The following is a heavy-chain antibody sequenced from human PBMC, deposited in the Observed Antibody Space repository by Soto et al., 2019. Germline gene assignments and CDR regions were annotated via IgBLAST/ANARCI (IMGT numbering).Heavy chain of an antibody. CDR3: ARVYMVRGTIIRYFDY. V-gene: IGHV4-4*02. CDR1: GGSISSSNW. D-gene: IGHD3-10*01. Sequence: QVQLQESGPGLVKPSGTLSLTCAVSGGSISSSNWWSWVRQPPGKGLEWIGKIYHSGSTNYNPSLKSRVTIAVDKSKNQFSLKLSSVTAADTAVYYCARVYMVRGTIIRYFDYWGQGTLVTVSS. J-gene: IGHJ4*02. CDR2: IYHSGST.